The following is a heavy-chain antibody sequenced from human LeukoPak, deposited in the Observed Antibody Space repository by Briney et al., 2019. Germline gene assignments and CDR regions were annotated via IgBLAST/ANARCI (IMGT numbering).Heavy chain of an antibody. CDR2: IYYSGST. J-gene: IGHJ6*03. D-gene: IGHD1-7*01. CDR1: GGSISSSSYY. V-gene: IGHV4-61*01. CDR3: ARGNYGYYYYYYMDV. Sequence: PSETLSLTCTVSGGSISSSSYYWCWIRQPPGKGLEWIGYIYYSGSTNYNPSLKSRVTISVDTSKNQFSLKLSSVTAADTAVYYCARGNYGYYYYYYMDVWGKGTTVTVSS.